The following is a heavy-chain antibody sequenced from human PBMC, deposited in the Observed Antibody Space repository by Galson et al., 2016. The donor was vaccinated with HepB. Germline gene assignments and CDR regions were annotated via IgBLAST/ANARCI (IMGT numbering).Heavy chain of an antibody. CDR2: IGGSGTST. D-gene: IGHD1-26*01. V-gene: IGHV3-23*01. J-gene: IGHJ4*02. CDR1: GFTFSSYA. CDR3: AKYRESGGSWGPGFDY. Sequence: SLRLSCAASGFTFSSYAMSWVRQAPGKGLEWVSGIGGSGTSTYYADSVKGRFTISRDNSENTVYPQMNSLRAEDTALYYCAKYRESGGSWGPGFDYWGQGTLVLVSS.